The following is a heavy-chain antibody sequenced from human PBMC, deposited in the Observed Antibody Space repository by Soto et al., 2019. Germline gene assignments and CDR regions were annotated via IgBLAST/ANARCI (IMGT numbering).Heavy chain of an antibody. V-gene: IGHV3-30-3*01. CDR1: GFTFSSYA. CDR3: ARDSSSWYVHLLRSAQNTSPSGAFDI. D-gene: IGHD6-13*01. Sequence: QVQLVESGGGVVQPGRSLRLSCAASGFTFSSYAMHWVRQAPGKGLEWVAVISYDGSNKYYAGSVKGRFTISRDNSKNTLYMQMNSLRAEDTAVYYCARDSSSWYVHLLRSAQNTSPSGAFDIWGQGTMVTVSS. J-gene: IGHJ3*02. CDR2: ISYDGSNK.